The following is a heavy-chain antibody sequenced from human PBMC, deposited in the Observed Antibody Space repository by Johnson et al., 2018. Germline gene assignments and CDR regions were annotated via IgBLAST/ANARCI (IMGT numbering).Heavy chain of an antibody. V-gene: IGHV4-59*01. D-gene: IGHD1-20*01. CDR1: GGSISSYY. CDR2: IYYSGST. Sequence: QVQLQESGPGLVKPSETLSLTCTVSGGSISSYYWSWIRQPPGKGLEWIGYIYYSGSTNYNPSLQSRVTISVDTSKNQFSLKLSSVTAADTAVYYCARTNWNDVGGAYYYGMDVWGQGTTVTVSS. CDR3: ARTNWNDVGGAYYYGMDV. J-gene: IGHJ6*02.